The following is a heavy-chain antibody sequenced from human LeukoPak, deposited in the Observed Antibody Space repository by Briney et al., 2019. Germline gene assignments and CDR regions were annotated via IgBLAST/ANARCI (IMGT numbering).Heavy chain of an antibody. Sequence: GGSLRLSCAASGFTFSSYAMSWVRQAPGKGLEWVSAISGSGGSTYYADSVKGRFTISRDNSKNMLYLQMNSLRAEDTAVYYCAKVYDSSGYYYIFQHWGQGTLVTVSS. CDR2: ISGSGGST. D-gene: IGHD3-22*01. J-gene: IGHJ1*01. CDR1: GFTFSSYA. V-gene: IGHV3-23*01. CDR3: AKVYDSSGYYYIFQH.